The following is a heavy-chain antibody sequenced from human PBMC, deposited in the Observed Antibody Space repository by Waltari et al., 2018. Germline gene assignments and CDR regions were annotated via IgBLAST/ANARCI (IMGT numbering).Heavy chain of an antibody. Sequence: QVQLQASGPGLVKPSETLSLTCTVSGGSISSYYWSWIRPPAGKGLEWIGRIYTSGSTNYNPSLKSRVTMSVDTSKNQFSLKLSSVTAADTAVYYCARDASEGVRFLEWRPNNWFDPWGQGTLVTVSS. CDR2: IYTSGST. J-gene: IGHJ5*02. D-gene: IGHD3-3*01. CDR1: GGSISSYY. CDR3: ARDASEGVRFLEWRPNNWFDP. V-gene: IGHV4-4*07.